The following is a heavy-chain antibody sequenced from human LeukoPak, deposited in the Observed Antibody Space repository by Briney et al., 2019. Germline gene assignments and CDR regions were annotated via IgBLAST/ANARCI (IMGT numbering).Heavy chain of an antibody. D-gene: IGHD1-26*01. J-gene: IGHJ4*02. V-gene: IGHV1-2*02. CDR1: GYTFTDYY. CDR2: INAKNGGT. CDR3: ARVTSGTYHY. Sequence: ASVKVSCKASGYTFTDYYLHWVRQAPGQGLEWMGWINAKNGGTEYAQKFQGRVTLTRDTSISTAYMVLTGLRYDDTAVYYCARVTSGTYHYWGQGTLVTISS.